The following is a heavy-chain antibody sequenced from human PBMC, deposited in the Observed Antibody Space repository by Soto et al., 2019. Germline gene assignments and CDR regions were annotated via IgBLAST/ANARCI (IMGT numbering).Heavy chain of an antibody. CDR2: IYYSGST. D-gene: IGHD6-13*01. V-gene: IGHV4-59*01. J-gene: IGHJ6*02. CDR3: ARDAAAGGSYYYYGMDV. CDR1: GGSISSYY. Sequence: PSETLSLTCTVSGGSISSYYWSWIRQPPGKGLEWIGYIYYSGSTNYNPSLKSRVTISVDTSKNQFSLKLSSVTAADTAVYYCARDAAAGGSYYYYGMDVWGQGTTVTVS.